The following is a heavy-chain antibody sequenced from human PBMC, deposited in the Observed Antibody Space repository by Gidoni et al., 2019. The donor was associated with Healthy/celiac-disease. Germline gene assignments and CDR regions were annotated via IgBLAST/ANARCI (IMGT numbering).Heavy chain of an antibody. Sequence: QVQLVESGGGVVQPGRSLRLSCAASGFTFSSYGMHWFRQAPGKGLEWVAVISYDGSNKYYADSVKGRFTISRDNSKNTLYLQMNSLRAEDTAVYYCARCLVDDYGDYYFDYWGQGTLVTVSS. CDR3: ARCLVDDYGDYYFDY. CDR2: ISYDGSNK. J-gene: IGHJ4*02. V-gene: IGHV3-30*19. CDR1: GFTFSSYG. D-gene: IGHD4-17*01.